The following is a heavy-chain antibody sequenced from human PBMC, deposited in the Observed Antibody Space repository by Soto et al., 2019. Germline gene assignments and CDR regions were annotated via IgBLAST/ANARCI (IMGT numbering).Heavy chain of an antibody. CDR3: TTWGYYYYYGMDV. Sequence: EVQLVESGGGLVKPGGSLRLSCAASGFTFSNAWMNWVRQAPGKGLEWVDRIKSKTDGGTTDYAAPVKGRFTISRDDSKNTLYLQMNSLKTEDTAVYYCTTWGYYYYYGMDVWGQGTTVTVSS. D-gene: IGHD3-16*01. CDR2: IKSKTDGGTT. J-gene: IGHJ6*02. V-gene: IGHV3-15*07. CDR1: GFTFSNAW.